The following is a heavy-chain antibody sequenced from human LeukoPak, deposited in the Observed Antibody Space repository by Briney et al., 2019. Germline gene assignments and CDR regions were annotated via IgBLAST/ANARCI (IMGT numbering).Heavy chain of an antibody. V-gene: IGHV3-23*01. CDR2: ISGSGGST. CDR3: ARGPYDSSGYYLVYYYYGMDV. CDR1: RFTFSSYA. J-gene: IGHJ6*02. Sequence: GGSLRLSCAASRFTFSSYAMSWVRQAPGKGLEWVSAISGSGGSTYYADSVKGRFTISRDNSKNTLYLQMNSLRAEDTAVYYCARGPYDSSGYYLVYYYYGMDVWGQGTTVTVSS. D-gene: IGHD3-22*01.